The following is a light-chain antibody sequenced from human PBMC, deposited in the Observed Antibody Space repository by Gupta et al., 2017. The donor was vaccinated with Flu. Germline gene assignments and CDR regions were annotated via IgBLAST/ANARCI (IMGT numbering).Light chain of an antibody. Sequence: PPSLSWSVGDTVAITCRASQTIGISLNWYQQKPGQVPKLLIYAASSVQSGVPSRFSGRESGTDFTLTISRLQPEDFAVYYCQQSDNSWSTFGQGTKMEI. CDR2: AAS. CDR3: QQSDNSWST. V-gene: IGKV1-39*01. J-gene: IGKJ2*01. CDR1: QTIGIS.